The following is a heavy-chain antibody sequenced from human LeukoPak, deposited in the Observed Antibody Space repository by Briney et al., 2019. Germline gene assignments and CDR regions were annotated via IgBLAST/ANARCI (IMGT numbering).Heavy chain of an antibody. J-gene: IGHJ4*02. CDR2: ISSSGRTT. Sequence: GGSLRLSCAASGFTFSSYWMSWVRQAPGKGLEWVSYISSSGRTTYYADSVKGRFTVSRDNAKNSLYLQMNSLRAEDTAVYYCARGLCGGDCYDYWGQGTLVTVSS. CDR1: GFTFSSYW. V-gene: IGHV3-48*04. D-gene: IGHD2-21*01. CDR3: ARGLCGGDCYDY.